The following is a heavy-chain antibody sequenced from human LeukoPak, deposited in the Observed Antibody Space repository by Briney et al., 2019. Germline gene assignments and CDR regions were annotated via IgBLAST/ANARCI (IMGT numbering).Heavy chain of an antibody. CDR1: GGSISSSSYY. J-gene: IGHJ4*02. CDR2: IYYSRGT. Sequence: SETLSLICTVSGGSISSSSYYWGWIRQPPGKGLEWIGSIYYSRGTYYNPSLRSRVTISVDTSKNQFSLKLSSVTAADTAVYYCARLRQLVLIDYWGQGTLVTVSS. CDR3: ARLRQLVLIDY. D-gene: IGHD6-13*01. V-gene: IGHV4-39*01.